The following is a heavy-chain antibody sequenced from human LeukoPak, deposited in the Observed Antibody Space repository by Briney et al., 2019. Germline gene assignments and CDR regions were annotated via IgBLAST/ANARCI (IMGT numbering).Heavy chain of an antibody. CDR2: ISYDGGNK. CDR1: GFTFSSYG. J-gene: IGHJ4*02. D-gene: IGHD6-19*01. Sequence: QPGRSLRLSCAASGFTFSSYGMHWVRQAPGKGLEWVAVISYDGGNKYYADSVKGRFTISRDNSKNTLYLQMNSLRAEDTAVYYCAKDRDWSGWYFDYWGQGTLVTVSS. CDR3: AKDRDWSGWYFDY. V-gene: IGHV3-30*18.